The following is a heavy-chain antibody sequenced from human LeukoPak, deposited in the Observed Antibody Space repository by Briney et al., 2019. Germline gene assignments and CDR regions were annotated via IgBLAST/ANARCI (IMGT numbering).Heavy chain of an antibody. Sequence: GSLRLSCAASGFTFSSYSMNWVRQAPGKGLEWIGYIYYTGSTTYNPSLKSRVTISVDTSKNQFSLKLRSVTAADTAVYYCARDYGDIPPDWYYDLWGRGTLVTVSS. CDR1: GFTFSSYS. J-gene: IGHJ2*01. D-gene: IGHD4-17*01. V-gene: IGHV4-59*01. CDR2: IYYTGST. CDR3: ARDYGDIPPDWYYDL.